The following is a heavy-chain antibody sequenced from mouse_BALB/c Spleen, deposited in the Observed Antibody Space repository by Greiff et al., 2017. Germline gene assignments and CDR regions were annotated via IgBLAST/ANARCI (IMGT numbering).Heavy chain of an antibody. CDR2: IYPGDGDT. CDR3: AREGVRLFYYAMDY. D-gene: IGHD1-2*01. V-gene: IGHV1-87*01. J-gene: IGHJ4*01. CDR1: GYTFTSYW. Sequence: QVQLQQSGAELARPGASVKLSCKASGYTFTSYWMQWVKQRPGQGLEWIGAIYPGDGDTRYTQKFKGKATLTADKSSSTAYMQLSSLASEDSAVYYCAREGVRLFYYAMDYWGQGTSVTVSS.